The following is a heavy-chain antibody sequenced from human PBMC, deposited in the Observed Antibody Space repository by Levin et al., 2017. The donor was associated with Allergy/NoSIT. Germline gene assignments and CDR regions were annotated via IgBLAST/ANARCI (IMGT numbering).Heavy chain of an antibody. CDR3: ARAYSSSWYVALTNFDY. V-gene: IGHV1-18*01. Sequence: GASVKVSCKASGYTFTSYGISWVRQAPGQGLEWMGWISAYNGNTNYAQKLQGRVTMTTDTSTSTAYMELRSLRSDDTAVYYCARAYSSSWYVALTNFDYWGQGTLVTVSS. D-gene: IGHD6-13*01. CDR2: ISAYNGNT. J-gene: IGHJ4*02. CDR1: GYTFTSYG.